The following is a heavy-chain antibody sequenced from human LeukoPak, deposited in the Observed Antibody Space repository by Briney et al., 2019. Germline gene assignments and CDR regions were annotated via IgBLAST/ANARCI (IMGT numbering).Heavy chain of an antibody. CDR2: IYSGGST. V-gene: IGHV3-53*01. D-gene: IGHD5-18*01. J-gene: IGHJ4*02. Sequence: GGSLRLSCAASGFTFSSYAMSWVRQAPGKGLEWVSVIYSGGSTYYADSVKGRFTISRDNSKNTLYLQMNSLRAEDTAVYYCARGYGYLYYFDYWGQGTLVTVSS. CDR1: GFTFSSYA. CDR3: ARGYGYLYYFDY.